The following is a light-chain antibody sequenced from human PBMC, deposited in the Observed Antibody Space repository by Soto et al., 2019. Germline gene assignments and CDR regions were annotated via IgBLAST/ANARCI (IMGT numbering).Light chain of an antibody. CDR1: SSDVGGYDY. CDR3: SSYTGGKPPYV. Sequence: QSALTQPPSASGSPGQSVTISCTGTSSDVGGYDYVSWYQQHPGKAPKLMIYEVTIRPSGVSDRFSGSKSGNTASLTVSGLQDEDEADYYCSSYTGGKPPYVFGTGTKVTV. J-gene: IGLJ1*01. CDR2: EVT. V-gene: IGLV2-8*01.